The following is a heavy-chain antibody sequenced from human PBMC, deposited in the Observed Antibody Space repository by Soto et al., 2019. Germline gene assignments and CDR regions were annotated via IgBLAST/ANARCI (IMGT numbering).Heavy chain of an antibody. V-gene: IGHV3-30*18. Sequence: QVHLVESGGGVVQPGRSLRLSCAASGFSFSDYGMHWVRQAPGKGLEWVAVISYEGSAQHYADSLKGRLTISRDNSKNMLYLQMNSLSPEDTAVYYCAKGASYRTFDYWGQGTLVTVSS. D-gene: IGHD3-10*01. CDR3: AKGASYRTFDY. CDR1: GFSFSDYG. CDR2: ISYEGSAQ. J-gene: IGHJ4*02.